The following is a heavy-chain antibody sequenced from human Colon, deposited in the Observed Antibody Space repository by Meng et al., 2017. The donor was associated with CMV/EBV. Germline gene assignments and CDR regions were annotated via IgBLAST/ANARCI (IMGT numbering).Heavy chain of an antibody. CDR1: GFTFRHYG. CDR3: ATDGGYGYCPED. D-gene: IGHD5-18*01. J-gene: IGHJ4*02. CDR2: IRSDASNE. V-gene: IGHV3-30*02. Sequence: GGSLRLSCAASGFTFRHYGMFWVRQAPGKGLEWVAFIRSDASNEYYSDSVKGRFTISRDNSKNTLSLQMNSPRAEDTAVYYCATDGGYGYCPEDWGQGTLVTVSS.